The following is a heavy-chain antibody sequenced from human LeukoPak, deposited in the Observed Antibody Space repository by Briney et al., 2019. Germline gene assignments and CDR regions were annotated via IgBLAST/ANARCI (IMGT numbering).Heavy chain of an antibody. CDR3: ARDNGVVHGVYYMDV. J-gene: IGHJ6*03. CDR2: IKQDGSEK. V-gene: IGHV3-7*01. D-gene: IGHD3-3*01. Sequence: AGGSLRLSCAASGFTFSNYWMTWVRQAPGKGLKWVADIKQDGSEKLYVKSVRGRFTISRDNAKMSLFLQMNSLRAEDTAVYYCARDNGVVHGVYYMDVWGKGTTVTVS. CDR1: GFTFSNYW.